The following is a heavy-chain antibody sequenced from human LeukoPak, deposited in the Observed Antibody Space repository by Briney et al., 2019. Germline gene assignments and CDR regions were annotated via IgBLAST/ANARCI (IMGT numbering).Heavy chain of an antibody. D-gene: IGHD1-7*01. CDR1: GLTFNSYA. CDR3: ALELTAFDF. J-gene: IGHJ4*02. Sequence: GGSLRLSCTVSGLTFNSYAMSWVRQAPGKGLEWVSGIRASGGGPTDADSVKGRFTISRDNSKNTLYLQMHSLRADDTAVYYCALELTAFDFWGQGTLVTVSS. V-gene: IGHV3-23*01. CDR2: IRASGGGP.